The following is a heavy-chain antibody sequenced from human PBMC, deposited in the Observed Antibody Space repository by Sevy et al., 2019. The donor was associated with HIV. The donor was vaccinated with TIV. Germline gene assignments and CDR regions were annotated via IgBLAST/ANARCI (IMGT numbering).Heavy chain of an antibody. D-gene: IGHD1-26*01. J-gene: IGHJ4*02. CDR2: IYYSGST. CDR1: GGSISSGGYY. Sequence: SETLSLTCTVSGGSISSGGYYWSWIRQHPGKGLEWIGYIYYSGSTYYNPSLKSRVTISVDTSKNQFSLKLSSVTAADTAVYYCARLSGGVGAFYFDYWGQGTLVTVSS. V-gene: IGHV4-31*03. CDR3: ARLSGGVGAFYFDY.